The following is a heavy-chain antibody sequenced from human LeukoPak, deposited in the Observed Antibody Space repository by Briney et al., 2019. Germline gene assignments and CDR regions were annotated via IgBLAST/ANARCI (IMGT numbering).Heavy chain of an antibody. CDR1: GYTFTSYA. V-gene: IGHV7-4-1*02. J-gene: IGHJ4*02. Sequence: GASVTVSCTASGYTFTSYAMNWVRQAPGQGLEWMGWINTNTGDPTYAQGFTGRFVFSLDTSVSTAYLQISSLKAEDTAVYYCARDWKWIQLWSTSPNFDYWGQGTLVTVSS. CDR2: INTNTGDP. D-gene: IGHD5-18*01. CDR3: ARDWKWIQLWSTSPNFDY.